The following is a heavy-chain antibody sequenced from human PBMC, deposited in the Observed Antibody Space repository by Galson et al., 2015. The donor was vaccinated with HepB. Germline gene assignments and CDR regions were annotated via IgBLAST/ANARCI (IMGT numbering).Heavy chain of an antibody. CDR3: ARTPMIVVGRLDAFDI. D-gene: IGHD3-22*01. CDR2: INPSGGST. Sequence: SVKVSCKASGYTFTSYYTHWVRQAPGQGLEWMGIINPSGGSTSYAQKLQGRVTMTRDTSTSTVYMELSSLRSEDTVVYYCARTPMIVVGRLDAFDIWGQGTMVTVSS. V-gene: IGHV1-46*04. CDR1: GYTFTSYY. J-gene: IGHJ3*02.